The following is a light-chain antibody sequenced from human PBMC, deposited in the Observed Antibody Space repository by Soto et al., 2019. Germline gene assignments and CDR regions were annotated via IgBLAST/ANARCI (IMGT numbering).Light chain of an antibody. V-gene: IGLV2-14*01. J-gene: IGLJ2*01. CDR3: SSYTSSSTLVV. CDR1: SSDVGGYNY. CDR2: DVS. Sequence: QSALTQPASVSGSAGRSITISCTGSSSDVGGYNYVSWYQQHPGKAPKLMIYDVSSRPSGVSNRFSGSKSGNTASLTISGLQAEDEAHYYCSSYTSSSTLVVFGGGTKLTVL.